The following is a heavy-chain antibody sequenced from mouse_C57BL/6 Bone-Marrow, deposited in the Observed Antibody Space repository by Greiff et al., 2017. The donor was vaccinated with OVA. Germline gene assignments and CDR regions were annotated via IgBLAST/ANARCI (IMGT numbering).Heavy chain of an antibody. CDR3: ARPYSSSYWYFDV. J-gene: IGHJ1*03. CDR1: GFTFSDYY. Sequence: EVKLQESGGGLVQPGGSLKLSCAASGFTFSDYYMYWVRQTPEKRLEWVAYISNGGGSTYYPDTVKGRFTISRDNAKNTLYLQMSRLKSEDTAMYYCARPYSSSYWYFDVWGTGTTVTVSS. V-gene: IGHV5-12*01. CDR2: ISNGGGST. D-gene: IGHD1-1*01.